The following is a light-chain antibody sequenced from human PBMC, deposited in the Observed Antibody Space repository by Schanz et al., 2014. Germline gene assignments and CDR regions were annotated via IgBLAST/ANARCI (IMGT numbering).Light chain of an antibody. Sequence: QSALTQPASVSGSPGQSITISCTGTSSDVGTYNYVSWYQHHPGKAPKLMIYEVNKRPSGVPDRFSGSKSGNTASLTVSGLQAEDEADYYCCSYAGSNSLRVFGTGTKLTVL. CDR1: SSDVGTYNY. J-gene: IGLJ1*01. CDR3: CSYAGSNSLRV. CDR2: EVN. V-gene: IGLV2-8*01.